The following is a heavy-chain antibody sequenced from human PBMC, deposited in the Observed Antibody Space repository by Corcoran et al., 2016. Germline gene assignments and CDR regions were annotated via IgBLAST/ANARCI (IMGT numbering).Heavy chain of an antibody. V-gene: IGHV1-3*01. D-gene: IGHD3-16*01. Sequence: QVPLMQSGAEVKEPGASVKVSCKASGYTFTDYAVHWVRQAPGQRLEWMAWINAGNGKTKDSQKFQDRVTITRDTSANTAYMELGSLRSEETAVYYCARVRGSASSVLYYLDYCGQGTLVTVSS. CDR2: INAGNGKT. CDR3: ARVRGSASSVLYYLDY. CDR1: GYTFTDYA. J-gene: IGHJ4*02.